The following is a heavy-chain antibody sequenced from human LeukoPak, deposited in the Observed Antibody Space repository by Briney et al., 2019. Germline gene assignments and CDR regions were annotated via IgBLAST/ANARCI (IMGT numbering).Heavy chain of an antibody. Sequence: GGSLRLSCAASGFTFSGYWMHWVRQAPGKGLVWVSRINNDGSYTSYADSVKGRFTISRDNSKNTLYLQMNSLRAEDTAVYYCAKLTSDFWSGYPAPFDYWGQGTLVTVSS. V-gene: IGHV3-74*01. D-gene: IGHD3-3*01. CDR2: INNDGSYT. CDR1: GFTFSGYW. J-gene: IGHJ4*02. CDR3: AKLTSDFWSGYPAPFDY.